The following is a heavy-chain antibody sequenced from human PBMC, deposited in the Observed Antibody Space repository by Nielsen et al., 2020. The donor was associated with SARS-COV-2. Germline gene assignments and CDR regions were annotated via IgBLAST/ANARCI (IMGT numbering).Heavy chain of an antibody. D-gene: IGHD2-15*01. CDR1: EFTFRNYD. Sequence: GESLKISCAASEFTFRNYDMHWVRQVTGKGLEWVATIGTGVDTYYPDSVKGRFTISRENAKNSLYLQMNSLRVDDTAVYYRARGFHGGFDYWGQGTLVTVSS. CDR2: IGTGVDT. CDR3: ARGFHGGFDY. V-gene: IGHV3-13*01. J-gene: IGHJ4*02.